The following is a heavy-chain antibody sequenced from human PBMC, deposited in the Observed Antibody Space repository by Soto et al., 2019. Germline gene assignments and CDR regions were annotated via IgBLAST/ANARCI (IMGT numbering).Heavy chain of an antibody. V-gene: IGHV3-23*01. J-gene: IGHJ6*03. CDR1: GFTFSTYG. CDR3: VKIMRRAYPYYSMDV. CDR2: YGGSGGSR. Sequence: DVQLLESGGGLVQWGGSLRLSCVTSGFTFSTYGMAWVRQAPGKGLEWVSYGGSGGSRYYAESVKGRFTISRDNSKNTLSLEMNSLRAEDTVTYYCVKIMRRAYPYYSMDVWCKGTKVTVSS.